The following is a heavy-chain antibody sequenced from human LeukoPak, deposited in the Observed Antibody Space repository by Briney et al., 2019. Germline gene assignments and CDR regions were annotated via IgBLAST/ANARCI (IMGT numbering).Heavy chain of an antibody. D-gene: IGHD5-12*01. CDR1: GGSISTYY. CDR2: IHYSGTT. J-gene: IGHJ4*02. V-gene: IGHV4-59*08. CDR3: ARMGGNSGYATN. Sequence: PSETLSLTCTVSGGSISTYYWSWIRQPPGKGLEWIGYIHYSGTTNYNPSLKSRVTISLDTSKNQFSLNLSSVTAADTAVYYCARMGGNSGYATNWGKGILVTVSS.